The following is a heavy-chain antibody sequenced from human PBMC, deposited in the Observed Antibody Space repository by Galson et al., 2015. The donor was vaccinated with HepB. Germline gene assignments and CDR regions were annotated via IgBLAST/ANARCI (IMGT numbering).Heavy chain of an antibody. Sequence: SVKVSCKASGFSLSTYDINWVRQATGQGLEWLGCMHPNSGNTGYAQKFQGRITMTRNTSISTAYMELRSLRSEDTAVYYCARFPHSSSWDDSYYYMDVWGKGTTVTVSS. V-gene: IGHV1-8*01. CDR1: GFSLSTYD. J-gene: IGHJ6*03. D-gene: IGHD6-13*01. CDR3: ARFPHSSSWDDSYYYMDV. CDR2: MHPNSGNT.